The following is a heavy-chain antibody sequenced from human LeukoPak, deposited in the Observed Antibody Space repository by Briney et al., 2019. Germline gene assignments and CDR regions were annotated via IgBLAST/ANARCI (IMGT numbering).Heavy chain of an antibody. V-gene: IGHV3-74*01. Sequence: GGSLRLSCAASGFTFSSYWMHWVRQAPGKGLVWVSRINSDGSSTSYADSVKGRFTISRDNAKNTLYLQMNSLRAEDTAVYYCARIQEGNYDFWSGYQGYYFDYWGRGTLITVSS. CDR2: INSDGSST. CDR1: GFTFSSYW. CDR3: ARIQEGNYDFWSGYQGYYFDY. D-gene: IGHD3-3*01. J-gene: IGHJ4*02.